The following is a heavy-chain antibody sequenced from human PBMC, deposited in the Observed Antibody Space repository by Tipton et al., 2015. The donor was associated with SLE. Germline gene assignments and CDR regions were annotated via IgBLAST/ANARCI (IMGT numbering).Heavy chain of an antibody. CDR1: GGSISSYY. CDR2: IYDIGST. V-gene: IGHV4-59*01. Sequence: TLSLTCTVSGGSISSYYWSWIRQPPGKGLEWIGYIYDIGSTNYNPSLKSRVTMSVDTSENQLSLKLTFVTAADTAVYYCARLSPLAGWYYFDYWGQGTLVTVSS. J-gene: IGHJ4*02. D-gene: IGHD3-9*01. CDR3: ARLSPLAGWYYFDY.